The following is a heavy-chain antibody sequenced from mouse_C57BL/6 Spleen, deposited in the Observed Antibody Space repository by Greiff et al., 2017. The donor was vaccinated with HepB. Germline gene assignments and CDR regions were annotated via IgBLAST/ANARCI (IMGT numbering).Heavy chain of an antibody. CDR3: TRGDAFDY. D-gene: IGHD3-3*01. Sequence: VQLKESGAELVRPGASVTLSCKASGYTFTDYEMHWVKQTPVHGLEWIGAIDPETGGTAYNQKFKGKAILTADKSSSTAYMELRSLTSEDSAVYYCTRGDAFDYWGQGTTLTVSS. J-gene: IGHJ2*01. V-gene: IGHV1-15*01. CDR1: GYTFTDYE. CDR2: IDPETGGT.